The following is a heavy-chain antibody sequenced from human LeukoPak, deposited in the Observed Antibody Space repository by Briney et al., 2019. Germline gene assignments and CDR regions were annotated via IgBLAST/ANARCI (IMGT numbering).Heavy chain of an antibody. D-gene: IGHD1-26*01. V-gene: IGHV3-48*02. CDR3: ARDLLGSYGGYYFDY. J-gene: IGHJ4*02. Sequence: PGGSLRLSCAASGFTFSSYSMNWVRQAPGKGLEWVSHISSSSSTIYYADSVKGRFTISRDNAKNSLYLQMNSLRDEDTAVYYCARDLLGSYGGYYFDYWGQGTLVTVSS. CDR1: GFTFSSYS. CDR2: ISSSSSTI.